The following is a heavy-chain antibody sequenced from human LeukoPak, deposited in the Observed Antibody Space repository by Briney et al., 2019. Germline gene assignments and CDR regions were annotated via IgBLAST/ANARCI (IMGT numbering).Heavy chain of an antibody. V-gene: IGHV4-59*01. D-gene: IGHD6-13*01. CDR3: AGGGYSSSWYGDFDY. J-gene: IGHJ4*02. CDR1: GGSISSYY. Sequence: PSETLSLTCTVSGGSISSYYWSWIRQPPGKGLEGIGYIYYSGSTNYNPSLKSRVTISVDTSKNQFSLKLSSVTAADTAVYYCAGGGYSSSWYGDFDYWGQGTLVTVSS. CDR2: IYYSGST.